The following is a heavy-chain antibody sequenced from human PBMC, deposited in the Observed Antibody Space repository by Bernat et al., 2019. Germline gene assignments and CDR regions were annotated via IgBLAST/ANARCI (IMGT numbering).Heavy chain of an antibody. CDR2: ITSSSTYI. V-gene: IGHV3-21*04. J-gene: IGHJ4*02. D-gene: IGHD1-1*01. CDR3: ARAWQQTGTRTPPIDY. CDR1: GFTFSSNS. Sequence: EVQLVESGGGLVKPGGSLRLSCAASGFTFSSNSMNWVRQAPGKGLEWVSCITSSSTYIYYADSVKGRFTISRDNAKNSLYLQMDSLRAEDTAVYYCARAWQQTGTRTPPIDYWGQGTLVTVSS.